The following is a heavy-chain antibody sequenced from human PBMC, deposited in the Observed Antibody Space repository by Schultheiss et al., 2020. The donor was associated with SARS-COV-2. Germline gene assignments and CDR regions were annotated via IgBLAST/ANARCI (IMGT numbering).Heavy chain of an antibody. J-gene: IGHJ4*02. CDR1: GFTFSSYA. CDR3: ARNHDYGDYCDY. Sequence: GGSLRLSCAASGFTFSSYAMHWVRQAPGKGLEWVSAISGSGGSTYYADSVKGRFTISRDNSKNTLYLQMNSLRAEDTAVYYCARNHDYGDYCDYWGQGTLVTVSS. CDR2: ISGSGGST. V-gene: IGHV3-23*01. D-gene: IGHD4-17*01.